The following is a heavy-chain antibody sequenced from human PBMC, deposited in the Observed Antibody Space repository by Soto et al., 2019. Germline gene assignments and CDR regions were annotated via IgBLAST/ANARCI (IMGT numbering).Heavy chain of an antibody. CDR3: ARSPSRDQDTLLMVYAFTFFDY. CDR2: LNPSGGST. D-gene: IGHD2-8*01. V-gene: IGHV1-46*01. Sequence: GASVKVSCKTSGYTFTYYMHWVRQAPGQGLEWMGILNPSGGSTSYAQKFQGRVTMTRDTSTSTVYMELSSLTSEDTAVYYCARSPSRDQDTLLMVYAFTFFDYWGQGTLVTVSS. J-gene: IGHJ4*02. CDR1: GYTFTYY.